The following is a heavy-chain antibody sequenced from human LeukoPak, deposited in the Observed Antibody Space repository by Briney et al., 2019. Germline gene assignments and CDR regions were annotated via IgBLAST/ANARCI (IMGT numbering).Heavy chain of an antibody. D-gene: IGHD6-19*01. Sequence: SETLSLTCTVSGGSINNYFWSWIRKPPGKRLEWIGYVSDDGNTNCNPSLESRVTISIDTSKSQFSLKLASVTAADTAVYYCASMAGRPLGFDYWGQGTLVTVSS. CDR1: GGSINNYF. CDR2: VSDDGNT. J-gene: IGHJ4*02. V-gene: IGHV4-59*01. CDR3: ASMAGRPLGFDY.